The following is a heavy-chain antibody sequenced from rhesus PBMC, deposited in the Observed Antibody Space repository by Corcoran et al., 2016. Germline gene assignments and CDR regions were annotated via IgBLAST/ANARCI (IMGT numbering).Heavy chain of an antibody. CDR1: GGSIRSRY. V-gene: IGHV4-169*01. CDR2: IYGSGRST. Sequence: QLQLQESGPGLVKPSETLSVTFAVSGGSIRSRYWSWIRPAPGKGLEWIGYIYGSGRSTNYNPSLKSRVNLSVDTSKNQLSLKLSSVTTADTAVYYCATGRTDYWGQGVLVTVSS. CDR3: ATGRTDY. D-gene: IGHD2-21*01. J-gene: IGHJ4*01.